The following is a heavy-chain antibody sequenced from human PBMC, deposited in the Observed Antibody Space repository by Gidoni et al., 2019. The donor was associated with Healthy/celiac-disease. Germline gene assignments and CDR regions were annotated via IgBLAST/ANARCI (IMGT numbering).Heavy chain of an antibody. Sequence: LQLQESGPGLVKPSATLSLTCTVSGASISISSYYWGWIRQPPGKGLEWIGSIYYSGSTYYNPSLKSRVTISVDTSKNQFSLKLSSVTAADTAVYYCARQWSIADRGTWFDPWGQGTLVTVSS. CDR3: ARQWSIADRGTWFDP. V-gene: IGHV4-39*01. J-gene: IGHJ5*02. CDR2: IYYSGST. CDR1: GASISISSYY. D-gene: IGHD6-6*01.